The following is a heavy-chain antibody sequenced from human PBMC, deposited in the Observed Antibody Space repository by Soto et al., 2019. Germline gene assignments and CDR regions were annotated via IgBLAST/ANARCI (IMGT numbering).Heavy chain of an antibody. CDR3: AKTYYYGSKTYSHDAFDI. CDR1: GLTVSRNY. J-gene: IGHJ3*02. V-gene: IGHV3-66*01. D-gene: IGHD3-10*01. CDR2: IYRGGRT. Sequence: GGSLRLSCAASGLTVSRNYLTWGRQAPWKGLEWVSIIYRGGRTYYADSVKGRFTISTDDSKNTLYLQMNSLRAEDTAVYYCAKTYYYGSKTYSHDAFDIWSQGTMVTVSS.